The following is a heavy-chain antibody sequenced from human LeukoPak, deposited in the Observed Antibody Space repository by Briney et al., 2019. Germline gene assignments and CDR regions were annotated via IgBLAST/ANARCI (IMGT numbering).Heavy chain of an antibody. CDR3: ARVRRKWELPEFDP. CDR2: IIPIFGTA. CDR1: GGTFSSYA. V-gene: IGHV1-69*13. J-gene: IGHJ5*02. D-gene: IGHD1-26*01. Sequence: GASVKVSCKASGGTFSSYAISWVRQAPGQGLEWMGGIIPIFGTANYAQKFQGRVTITADESTSTAYMELSSLRSEDTAVYYCARVRRKWELPEFDPWGQGTLVTVSS.